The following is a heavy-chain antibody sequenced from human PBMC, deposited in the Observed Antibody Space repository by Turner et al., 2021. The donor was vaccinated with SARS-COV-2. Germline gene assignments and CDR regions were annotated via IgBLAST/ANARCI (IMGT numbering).Heavy chain of an antibody. J-gene: IGHJ2*01. V-gene: IGHV3-66*01. CDR3: ARDLSDYWYFDL. Sequence: EVQLVESGGGLVRPGGSLRLSCAASGFTVSSNYMGWVRQAPGKGLEWVSVIYSGGSTYYADSVKGRFTISRDNSKNTLYLQMNGLRAEDTAMFYCARDLSDYWYFDLWGRGTLVTVSS. CDR1: GFTVSSNY. CDR2: IYSGGST.